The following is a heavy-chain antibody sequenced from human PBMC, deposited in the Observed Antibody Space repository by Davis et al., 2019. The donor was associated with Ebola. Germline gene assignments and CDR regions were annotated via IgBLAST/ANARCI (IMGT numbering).Heavy chain of an antibody. V-gene: IGHV1-8*01. CDR2: MNPNSGNT. D-gene: IGHD2-15*01. J-gene: IGHJ5*02. Sequence: ASVKVSCKASGYTFTSYDINWVRQATGQGLEWMGWMNPNSGNTGYAQKFQGRITMTRNISISTAYMELSSLRSEDTAVYYCAKPGYCSGGSCYPWGQGTLVTVSS. CDR1: GYTFTSYD. CDR3: AKPGYCSGGSCYP.